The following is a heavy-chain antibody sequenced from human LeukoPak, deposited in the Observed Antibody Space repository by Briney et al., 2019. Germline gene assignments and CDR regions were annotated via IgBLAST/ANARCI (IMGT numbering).Heavy chain of an antibody. J-gene: IGHJ3*02. CDR3: APIAADNANDAFDI. D-gene: IGHD6-6*01. CDR2: TYYNSKWYT. Sequence: SQTLSLTCAISGDSVSTASNAWYWIRQSPSRGLEWLGRTYYNSKWYTDYAVSVSGRTTINPDTSRNQLSLQLSFVTPEDTAVYYCAPIAADNANDAFDIWGQGTMVTVSS. V-gene: IGHV6-1*01. CDR1: GDSVSTASNA.